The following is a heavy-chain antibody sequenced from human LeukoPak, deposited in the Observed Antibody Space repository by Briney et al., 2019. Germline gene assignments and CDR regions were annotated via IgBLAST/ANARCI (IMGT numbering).Heavy chain of an antibody. CDR1: GFTFSSYS. V-gene: IGHV3-21*01. CDR2: ISSSSSYI. J-gene: IGHJ4*02. D-gene: IGHD4-23*01. CDR3: AREHEYDGGSFDY. Sequence: GGSLRLSCESSGFTFSSYSMNWVRQAPGKGLEWVSSISSSSSYIYYADSVKGRFTISRDNAKNSLYLQMNSLRAEDTAVYYCAREHEYDGGSFDYWGQGTLVTVSS.